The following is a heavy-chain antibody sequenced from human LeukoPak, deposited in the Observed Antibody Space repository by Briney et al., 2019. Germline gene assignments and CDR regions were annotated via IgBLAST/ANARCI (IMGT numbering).Heavy chain of an antibody. CDR2: IVTTGVST. V-gene: IGHV3-23*01. J-gene: IGHJ6*04. CDR3: AELGITMIGGV. CDR1: GFTFSSYA. D-gene: IGHD3-10*02. Sequence: PGGSLRLSCVASGFTFSSYAMSWVRQAPGKGLEWVSSIVTTGVSTYYADSVKGRFTISRDNAKNSVYLQMNSLRAEDTAVYYCAELGITMIGGVWGKGTTVTISS.